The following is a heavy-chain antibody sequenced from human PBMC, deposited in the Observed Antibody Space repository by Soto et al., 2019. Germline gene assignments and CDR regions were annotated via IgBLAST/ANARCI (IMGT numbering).Heavy chain of an antibody. Sequence: QLQLQESGPGLVHPSETLSLTCTVSGGSISSRSSYWVWIRQPPGKGLEWIGNIYYSGSTYYNSSLKSRATISVDTSKNQCSLKLSSVTAADTAVYYCARQVTSSIYFYYMDVWGKGTTVTVS. V-gene: IGHV4-39*01. CDR3: ARQVTSSIYFYYMDV. CDR1: GGSISSRSSY. J-gene: IGHJ6*03. D-gene: IGHD4-17*01. CDR2: IYYSGST.